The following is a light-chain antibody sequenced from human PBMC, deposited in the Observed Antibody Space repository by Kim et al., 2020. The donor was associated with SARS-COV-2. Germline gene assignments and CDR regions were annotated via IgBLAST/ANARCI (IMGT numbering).Light chain of an antibody. J-gene: IGKJ1*01. CDR2: DAT. Sequence: SPGERATLSCRASQTIKNRLAWYQHKPGQAPRLLIYDATTRATGVPARFSGSGSETDFTLTISSLQSEDFAVYYCQQSNDWPPLTFGQGTKVDIK. V-gene: IGKV3-15*01. CDR1: QTIKNR. CDR3: QQSNDWPPLT.